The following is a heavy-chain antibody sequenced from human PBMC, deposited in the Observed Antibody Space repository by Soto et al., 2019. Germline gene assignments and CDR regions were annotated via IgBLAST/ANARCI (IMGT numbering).Heavy chain of an antibody. CDR1: GGSFSGYY. Sequence: QVQLQQWGAGLLKPSETLSLTCAVYGGSFSGYYWSWIRQPPGKGLEWIGEINHGGSTNYNPSLKSRVTISVDTSKNHFSLKLSSVTAADTAVYYCASLKKGGSGSYYSSGYYYGMDVWGQGTTVTVSS. CDR3: ASLKKGGSGSYYSSGYYYGMDV. V-gene: IGHV4-34*01. CDR2: INHGGST. D-gene: IGHD3-10*01. J-gene: IGHJ6*02.